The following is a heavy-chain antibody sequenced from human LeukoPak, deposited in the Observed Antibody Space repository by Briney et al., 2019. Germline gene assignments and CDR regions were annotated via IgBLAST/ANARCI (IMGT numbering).Heavy chain of an antibody. CDR1: GFTFNSYS. CDR2: ISSSSSYI. CDR3: ARDPALRYFDWLDY. D-gene: IGHD3-9*01. V-gene: IGHV3-21*01. Sequence: GGSLRLSCAASGFTFNSYSMNWVRQAPGKGLEWVSSISSSSSYIYYADSVKGRFTISRDNAKNSLYLQMNSLRAEDTAVYYCARDPALRYFDWLDYWGQGTLVTVSS. J-gene: IGHJ4*02.